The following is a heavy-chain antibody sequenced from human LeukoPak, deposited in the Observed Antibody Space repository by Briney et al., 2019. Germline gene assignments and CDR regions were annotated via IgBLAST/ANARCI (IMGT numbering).Heavy chain of an antibody. CDR3: ARGGSYLSAFDI. D-gene: IGHD1-26*01. V-gene: IGHV3-53*01. CDR2: IYGGGSV. CDR1: GFTVRSNY. J-gene: IGHJ3*02. Sequence: GGSLRLSCAASGFTVRSNYMSWVRQAPGKGLKWVSIIYGGGSVFYADSVKGRFTISRDNSKNTLYLQMNSLRGEDTAVYYCARGGSYLSAFDIWGQGTMVTVSS.